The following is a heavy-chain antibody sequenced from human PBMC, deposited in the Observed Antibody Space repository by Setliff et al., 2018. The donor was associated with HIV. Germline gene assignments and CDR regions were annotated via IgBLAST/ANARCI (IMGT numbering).Heavy chain of an antibody. J-gene: IGHJ4*02. CDR3: ARTGAPYFFDF. CDR1: GISINGYY. Sequence: SETLSLTCSVSGISINGYYWSWIRQSPRTRLEWIGYVSSIGNTNYNPSLKSRVTISVDTSKNQFSLQLNSVTAADTAVYFCARTGAPYFFDFWGQGAQVTVSS. CDR2: VSSIGNT. D-gene: IGHD1-26*01. V-gene: IGHV4-4*08.